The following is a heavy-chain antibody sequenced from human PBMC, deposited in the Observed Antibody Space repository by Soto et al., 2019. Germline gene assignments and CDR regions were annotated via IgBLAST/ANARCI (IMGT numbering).Heavy chain of an antibody. CDR2: IYYSGST. J-gene: IGHJ6*03. CDR1: GGSISSSSYY. D-gene: IGHD3-10*01. CDR3: ARSITMVRGVTRLYYYYYMDV. Sequence: SETLSLTCTVSGGSISSSSYYWGWIRQPPGKGLEWIGSIYYSGSTYYNPSLKSRVTISVDTSKNQFSLKLSSVTAADTAVYYCARSITMVRGVTRLYYYYYMDVWGKGTTVTVSS. V-gene: IGHV4-39*01.